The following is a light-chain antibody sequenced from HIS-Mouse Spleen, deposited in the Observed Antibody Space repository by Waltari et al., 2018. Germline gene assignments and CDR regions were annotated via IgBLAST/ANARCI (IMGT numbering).Light chain of an antibody. CDR1: SSDVGGYNY. J-gene: IGLJ2*01. Sequence: QSALTQPRSVSGSPGQSVTISCTGTSSDVGGYNYVSWYQQHPGKAPKLMIYDVSKRPSVVPDRSSGSKSGNTASLTISGLQAEDEADYYCCSYAGSYTLVFGGGTKLTVL. CDR3: CSYAGSYTLV. CDR2: DVS. V-gene: IGLV2-11*01.